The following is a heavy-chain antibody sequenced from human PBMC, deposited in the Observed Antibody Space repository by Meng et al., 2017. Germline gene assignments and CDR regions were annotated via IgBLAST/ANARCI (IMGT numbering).Heavy chain of an antibody. CDR1: GFTFSSYG. D-gene: IGHD6-13*01. J-gene: IGHJ4*02. Sequence: GESLKISCAASGFTFSSYGMHWVRQAPGKGLEWVAVVWYDGSNKYYADSVKGRFTISRDNSKNTLYLQMNSLRAEDTAVYYCARDPPAAGTCWGQGTLVTVSS. CDR2: VWYDGSNK. V-gene: IGHV3-33*01. CDR3: ARDPPAAGTC.